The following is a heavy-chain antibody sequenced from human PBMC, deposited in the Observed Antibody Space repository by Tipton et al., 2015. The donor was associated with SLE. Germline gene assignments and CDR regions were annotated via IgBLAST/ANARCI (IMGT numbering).Heavy chain of an antibody. CDR1: GGSLTSTNFY. CDR3: ARDQDDFWSSFDAFDI. CDR2: IYYSGST. D-gene: IGHD3-3*01. J-gene: IGHJ3*02. V-gene: IGHV4-39*07. Sequence: TLSLTCTVSGGSLTSTNFYWGWIRQPPGKGLEWIGSIYYSGSTHYNPSLKSRITISLDTSKNQFSLKLTSVTAADTAIYYCARDQDDFWSSFDAFDIWGLGTMVTVSS.